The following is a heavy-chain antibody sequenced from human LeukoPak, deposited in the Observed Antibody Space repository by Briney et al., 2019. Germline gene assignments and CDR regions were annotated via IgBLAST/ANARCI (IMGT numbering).Heavy chain of an antibody. D-gene: IGHD3-10*01. CDR1: GVSISSYY. J-gene: IGHJ6*03. CDR3: ARGLMSGSGSYYKPIYYYYYMDV. V-gene: IGHV4-59*01. Sequence: SETLSLTCTVSGVSISSYYWSWIRQPPGKGLEWIGYIYYSGSTNYNPSLKSRVTISVDTSKNQFSLKLSSVTAADTAVYYCARGLMSGSGSYYKPIYYYYYMDVWGKGTTVTISS. CDR2: IYYSGST.